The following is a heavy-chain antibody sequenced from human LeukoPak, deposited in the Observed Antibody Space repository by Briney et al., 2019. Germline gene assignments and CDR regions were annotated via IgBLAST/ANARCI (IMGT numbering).Heavy chain of an antibody. J-gene: IGHJ4*02. CDR1: GGSFSGYY. CDR3: AKSEVGEDGDY. CDR2: INHSGST. Sequence: SETLSLTCAAYGGSFSGYYWSWIRQPPGKGLEWIGEINHSGSTNYNPSLKSRVTISVDTSKNQFSLKLSSVTAADTAVYYCAKSEVGEDGDYWGQGTLVTVSS. V-gene: IGHV4-34*01. D-gene: IGHD1-26*01.